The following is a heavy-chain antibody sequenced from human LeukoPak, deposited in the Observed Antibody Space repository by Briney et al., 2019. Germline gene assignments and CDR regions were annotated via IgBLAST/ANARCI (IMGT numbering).Heavy chain of an antibody. CDR1: GFTVSSDS. Sequence: GGSLRLSCTVSGFTVSSDSMSWIRQAPGKGLEWVSYISSSGSPIYYADSVKGRFTISRDNAKNSLFLQMNSLRAEDTAVYYCARGSFLITFGGFIGWGQGTLVTVSS. CDR2: ISSSGSPI. CDR3: ARGSFLITFGGFIG. J-gene: IGHJ4*02. D-gene: IGHD3-16*02. V-gene: IGHV3-11*04.